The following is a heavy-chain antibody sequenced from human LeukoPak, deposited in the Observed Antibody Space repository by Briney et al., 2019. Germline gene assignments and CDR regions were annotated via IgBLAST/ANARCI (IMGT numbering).Heavy chain of an antibody. CDR1: GGSISSSSYY. V-gene: IGHV4-39*07. Sequence: SETLSLTCTVSGGSISSSSYYWGWIRQPPGKGLEWIGSIYYSGSTYYNPSLKSRVTISVDTSKNQFSLKLSSVTAADTAVYYCARDQSGKGYDSSGYYIDYWGQGTLVTVSS. J-gene: IGHJ4*02. CDR2: IYYSGST. D-gene: IGHD3-22*01. CDR3: ARDQSGKGYDSSGYYIDY.